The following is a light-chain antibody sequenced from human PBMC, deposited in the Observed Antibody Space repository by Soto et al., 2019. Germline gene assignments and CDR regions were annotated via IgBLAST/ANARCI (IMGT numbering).Light chain of an antibody. CDR3: HQYGSSPVT. Sequence: EIVLTQSPGTLSLSPGERATLSCRASQSVSSSYLAWYQQKPGQTPMLLIFGASSRATGIPDRFSGSGAGADFTLTISRLEPEDFAVYYCHQYGSSPVTFGQGTKVEI. J-gene: IGKJ1*01. CDR1: QSVSSSY. CDR2: GAS. V-gene: IGKV3-20*01.